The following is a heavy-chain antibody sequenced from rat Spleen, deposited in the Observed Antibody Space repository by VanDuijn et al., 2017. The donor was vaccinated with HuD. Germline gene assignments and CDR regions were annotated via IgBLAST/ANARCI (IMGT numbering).Heavy chain of an antibody. CDR3: ARGEAPFDY. Sequence: QVQLKESGPGLVQPSQTLSLTCTVSGFSLTNYYVSWVRQPPGKGLEWLGVIWTSGSTAYNPLLKSLLSFTRDTSKSQVFLTINRLQTEDTATYYCARGEAPFDYLGQGVMVTISS. D-gene: IGHD3-1*01. J-gene: IGHJ2*01. CDR1: GFSLTNYY. CDR2: IWTSGST. V-gene: IGHV2-43*01.